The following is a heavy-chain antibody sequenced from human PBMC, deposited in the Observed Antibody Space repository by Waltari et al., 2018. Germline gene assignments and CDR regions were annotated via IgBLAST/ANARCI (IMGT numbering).Heavy chain of an antibody. Sequence: EVQVVESGGGLVQPGGSLRLACAASGLTFSSHWMHWVRQAPGKGLVWVSSINGDRGSTSYADSVKGRFTISRDNAKNTVYLQMDSLRAEDTAVYYCVSGESGFAIRGQGSLVTVSS. J-gene: IGHJ4*02. V-gene: IGHV3-74*01. D-gene: IGHD3-3*01. CDR3: VSGESGFAI. CDR2: INGDRGST. CDR1: GLTFSSHW.